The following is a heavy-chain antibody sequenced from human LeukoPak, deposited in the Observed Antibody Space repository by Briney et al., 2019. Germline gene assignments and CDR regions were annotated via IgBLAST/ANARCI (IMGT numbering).Heavy chain of an antibody. CDR3: AKGPISAAAGPMDV. J-gene: IGHJ6*02. CDR2: ISGSGGST. D-gene: IGHD6-13*01. V-gene: IGHV3-23*01. Sequence: GGSLRLSCAASGFTFSSYAMSWVRQAPGTGLEGVSAISGSGGSTYYADSVKGRFTISRDNSKNTLYLQMNSLRAEDTAVYYCAKGPISAAAGPMDVWGQGTTVTVSS. CDR1: GFTFSSYA.